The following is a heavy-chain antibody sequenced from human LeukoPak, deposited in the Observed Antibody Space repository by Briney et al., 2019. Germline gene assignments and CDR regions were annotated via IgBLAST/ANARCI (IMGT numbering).Heavy chain of an antibody. Sequence: SETLSLTCTVSGGSLTSYYWSWIRQPAGKGLEWIGRIHTGGSTNYNPPLKSRVTMPVDTSKNQFSLKLTSVTATDTAMYYCASSFAVAGYYHGMDVWGQGTTVTVSS. CDR3: ASSFAVAGYYHGMDV. CDR1: GGSLTSYY. V-gene: IGHV4-4*07. D-gene: IGHD3-3*01. CDR2: IHTGGST. J-gene: IGHJ6*02.